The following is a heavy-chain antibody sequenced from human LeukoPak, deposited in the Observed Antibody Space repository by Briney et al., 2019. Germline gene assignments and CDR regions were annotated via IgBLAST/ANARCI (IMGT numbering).Heavy chain of an antibody. CDR2: ISPTGSTT. Sequence: GGSLRLSCTASGFSFSGHWMHWARQLPGKGLVWVSRISPTGSTTSYADSVKGRFTISRDNSKNTLYLQMNSLRAEDTAVYYCARDSRLGKDYFDYWGQGTLVTVSS. CDR3: ARDSRLGKDYFDY. D-gene: IGHD7-27*01. V-gene: IGHV3-74*01. J-gene: IGHJ4*02. CDR1: GFSFSGHW.